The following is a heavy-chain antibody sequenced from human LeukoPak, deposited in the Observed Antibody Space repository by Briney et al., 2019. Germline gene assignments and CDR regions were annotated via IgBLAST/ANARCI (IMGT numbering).Heavy chain of an antibody. CDR3: ARGAIGWYYFDY. D-gene: IGHD6-19*01. V-gene: IGHV4-34*01. CDR2: INHSGST. Sequence: SETLSLTCAVYGGPFSGYYWSWIRQPPGKGLEWIGEINHSGSTNYNPSLKSRVTISVDTSKNQFSLKLSSVTAADTAVYYCARGAIGWYYFDYWGQGTLVTVSS. CDR1: GGPFSGYY. J-gene: IGHJ4*02.